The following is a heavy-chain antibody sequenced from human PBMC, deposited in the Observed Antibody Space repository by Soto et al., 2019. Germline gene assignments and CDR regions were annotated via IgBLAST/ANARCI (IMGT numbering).Heavy chain of an antibody. CDR1: GFTFSSYA. J-gene: IGHJ4*02. V-gene: IGHV3-30-3*01. CDR3: ARDMTGFAGANTAPLFDY. CDR2: ISYDGSNK. Sequence: VGSLRLSCAASGFTFSSYAMHWVRQAPGKGLEWVAVISYDGSNKYYADSVKGRFTISRDNSKNTLYLQMNSLRAEDTAVYYCARDMTGFAGANTAPLFDYWGQGTLVTVSS. D-gene: IGHD1-26*01.